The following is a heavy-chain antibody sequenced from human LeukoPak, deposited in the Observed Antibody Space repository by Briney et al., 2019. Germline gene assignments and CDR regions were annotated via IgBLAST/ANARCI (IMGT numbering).Heavy chain of an antibody. D-gene: IGHD6-19*01. J-gene: IGHJ3*02. CDR1: GFTFSSYG. CDR3: ATYSSGWYNAFDI. CDR2: IKQDGSEK. Sequence: PGGSLRLSCAASGFTFSSYGMHWVRQAPGKGLEWVANIKQDGSEKSYVDSVKGRFTISRDNAKNSLYLQMHSLGAEDTAVYYCATYSSGWYNAFDIWGQGTMLTVSS. V-gene: IGHV3-7*01.